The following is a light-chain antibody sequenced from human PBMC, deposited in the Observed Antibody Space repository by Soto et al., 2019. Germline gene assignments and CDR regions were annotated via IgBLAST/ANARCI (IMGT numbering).Light chain of an antibody. J-gene: IGKJ4*01. CDR2: SAS. CDR1: QTITSNN. Sequence: EIVLTQSPGTLSLSPGERATLTCRASQTITSNNLAWYQHKPGQAPSLLLYSASSMATGIPDRISGSGSGTDFTLTISRLEPEDFAVYHCQQYGSSPLTFGGGTKVEIK. V-gene: IGKV3-20*01. CDR3: QQYGSSPLT.